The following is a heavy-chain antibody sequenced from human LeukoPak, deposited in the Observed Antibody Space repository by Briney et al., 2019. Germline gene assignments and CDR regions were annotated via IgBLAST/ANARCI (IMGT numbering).Heavy chain of an antibody. CDR1: GFTFSSYG. J-gene: IGHJ6*04. CDR3: ARVDQSSYYYDSSGYDV. V-gene: IGHV3-23*01. D-gene: IGHD3-22*01. Sequence: PGGSLRLSCAASGFTFSSYGMSWVRQAPGKGLEWVSAISGSGGSTYYADSVKGRFTISRDNAKNSLYLQMNSLRAEDTAVYYCARVDQSSYYYDSSGYDVWGKGTTVTISS. CDR2: ISGSGGST.